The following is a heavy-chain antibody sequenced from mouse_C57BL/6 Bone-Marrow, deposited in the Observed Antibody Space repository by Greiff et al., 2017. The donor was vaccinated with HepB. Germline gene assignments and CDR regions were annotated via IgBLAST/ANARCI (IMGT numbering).Heavy chain of an antibody. V-gene: IGHV5-12*01. CDR2: ISNGGGST. CDR3: ARRGSYNYAMDY. Sequence: EVMLVESGGGLVQPGGSPKLSCAASGFTFSDYYMYWVRQTPEKRLEWVAYISNGGGSTYYPDTVQGRFTISRDNAKNTLYLQMSRLKSEDTAMYYCARRGSYNYAMDYWGQGSSVTVSS. D-gene: IGHD1-1*02. CDR1: GFTFSDYY. J-gene: IGHJ4*01.